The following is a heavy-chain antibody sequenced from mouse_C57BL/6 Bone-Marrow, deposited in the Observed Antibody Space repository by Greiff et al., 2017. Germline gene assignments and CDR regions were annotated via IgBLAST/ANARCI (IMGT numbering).Heavy chain of an antibody. CDR2: IYPSDSET. Sequence: QVQLQHGAELVRPGSSVKLSCKASGYTFTSYWMDWVKQRPGQGLEWIGNIYPSDSETHYNQKFKDKATLTVDKSSSTAYMQLSSLTSEDSAAYYCARAIYYDYDGGGYWGQGTTLTVSS. D-gene: IGHD2-4*01. V-gene: IGHV1-61*01. J-gene: IGHJ2*01. CDR3: ARAIYYDYDGGGY. CDR1: GYTFTSYW.